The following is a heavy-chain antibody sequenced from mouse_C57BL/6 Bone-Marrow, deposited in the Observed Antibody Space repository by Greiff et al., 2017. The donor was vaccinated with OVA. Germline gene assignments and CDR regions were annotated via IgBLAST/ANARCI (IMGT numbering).Heavy chain of an antibody. CDR1: GFTFSDFY. J-gene: IGHJ4*01. CDR2: SRNKANDYTT. D-gene: IGHD5-1*01. CDR3: ARGSNYAMDY. V-gene: IGHV7-1*01. Sequence: EVKVVESGGGLVQSGRSLRLSCATSGFTFSDFYMEWVRQAPGKGLEWIAASRNKANDYTTEYSASVKGRFIVSRDTSQSILYLQMNALRAEDTAIYYCARGSNYAMDYWGQGTSVTVSS.